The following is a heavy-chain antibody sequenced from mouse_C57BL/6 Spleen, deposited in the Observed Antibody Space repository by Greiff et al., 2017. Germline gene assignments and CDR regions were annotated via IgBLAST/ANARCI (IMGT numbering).Heavy chain of an antibody. V-gene: IGHV1-81*01. D-gene: IGHD2-4*01. J-gene: IGHJ4*01. CDR3: ARRDYDYDGGMDY. Sequence: VQLVESGAELARPGASVKLSCKASGYTFTSYGISWVKQRTGQGLEWIGEIYPRSGNTYYNEKFKGKATLTADKSSSTAYMELRSLTSEDSAVYFCARRDYDYDGGMDYWGQGTSVTVSS. CDR1: GYTFTSYG. CDR2: IYPRSGNT.